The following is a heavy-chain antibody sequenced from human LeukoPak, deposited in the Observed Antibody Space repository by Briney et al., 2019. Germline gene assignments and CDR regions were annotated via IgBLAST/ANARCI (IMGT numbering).Heavy chain of an antibody. V-gene: IGHV4-34*01. CDR1: GASFSGYY. D-gene: IGHD2-15*01. CDR3: ARHGDIVVVVAATMDWFDP. Sequence: AETLSLTCAVYGASFSGYYWSWTRQPPGRGMEWVGEINHSGSTKNNPSRKSPVTITVDTSKNQYSLKLSSVTAADTAVYYCARHGDIVVVVAATMDWFDPWGQGTLVTVSS. J-gene: IGHJ5*02. CDR2: INHSGST.